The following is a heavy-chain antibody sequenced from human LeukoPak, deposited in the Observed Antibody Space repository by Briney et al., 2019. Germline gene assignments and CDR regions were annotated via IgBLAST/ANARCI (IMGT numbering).Heavy chain of an antibody. CDR2: INHSGST. J-gene: IGHJ4*02. V-gene: IGHV4-34*01. Sequence: PSETLSLTCAVYGGSFSGYYWSWIRQPPGKGLEWIGEINHSGSTNYNPSLKSRVTISVDTSKNQFSLKLSSVTAADTAVYYCARWEPLTSTDYWGQGTLVTVSS. CDR3: ARWEPLTSTDY. CDR1: GGSFSGYY. D-gene: IGHD1-14*01.